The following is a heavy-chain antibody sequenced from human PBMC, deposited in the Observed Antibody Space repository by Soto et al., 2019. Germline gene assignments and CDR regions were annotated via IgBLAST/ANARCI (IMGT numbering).Heavy chain of an antibody. J-gene: IGHJ5*02. CDR1: GASICGFY. Sequence: PSETLSLTCTVSGASICGFYWSWIRKSAGKGLEWIGRIYATGTTDYNPSLKSRVMMSVDTSKKQFSLKLRSVTAADTAVYYCVRDGTKTLRDWFDPWGQG. CDR3: VRDGTKTLRDWFDP. V-gene: IGHV4-4*07. D-gene: IGHD1-1*01. CDR2: IYATGTT.